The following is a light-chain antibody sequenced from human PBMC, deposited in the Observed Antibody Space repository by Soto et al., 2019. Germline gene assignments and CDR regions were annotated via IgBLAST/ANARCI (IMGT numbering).Light chain of an antibody. CDR2: GAS. V-gene: IGKV3-15*01. CDR3: QQYDKWPLT. J-gene: IGKJ4*01. Sequence: EIVMTQSPVTLSVSPGERATLSCRASQSIGINLAWYQHKPGQTPRLLIYGASVRATGIPARFSGGGSGTEFTLIISSLQSEDFAVYYCQQYDKWPLTFGGGSKVEIK. CDR1: QSIGIN.